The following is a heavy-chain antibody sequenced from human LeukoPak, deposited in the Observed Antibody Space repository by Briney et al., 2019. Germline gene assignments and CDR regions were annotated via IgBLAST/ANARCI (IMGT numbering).Heavy chain of an antibody. V-gene: IGHV4-59*12. J-gene: IGHJ4*02. CDR3: ARDLGIAAAGVTFYFDY. D-gene: IGHD6-13*01. CDR1: GGSISSYY. CDR2: IYYSGST. Sequence: PSETLSLTCTVSGGSISSYYWSWIRQPPGKGLEWIGYIYYSGSTNYNPSLKSRVTISVDTSKNQFSLKLSSVTAADTAVYYCARDLGIAAAGVTFYFDYWGQGTLVTVSS.